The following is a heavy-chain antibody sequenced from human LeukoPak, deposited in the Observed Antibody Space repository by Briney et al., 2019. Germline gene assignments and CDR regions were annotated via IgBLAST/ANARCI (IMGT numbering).Heavy chain of an antibody. D-gene: IGHD2-15*01. CDR1: GFTFSSYS. CDR3: ARDRDDIVVVVAAYSGDAFDI. V-gene: IGHV3-21*01. J-gene: IGHJ3*02. Sequence: GGSLRLSCAASGFTFSSYSMNWVRQAPGKGLEWVSSISSSSSYIYYADSVKGRFTISRDNAKNSLYLQMNSLRAEDTAVYYCARDRDDIVVVVAAYSGDAFDIWGQGTMVTVSS. CDR2: ISSSSSYI.